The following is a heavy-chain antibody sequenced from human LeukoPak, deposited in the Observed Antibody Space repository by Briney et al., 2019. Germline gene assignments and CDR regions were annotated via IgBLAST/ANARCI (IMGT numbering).Heavy chain of an antibody. CDR2: ISGSGGST. Sequence: PGGSLRLSCAASGFTFSSYAMSWVRQAPGKGLEWVSAISGSGGSTYYADSVKGRFTISRDNSKNTLYLQMNSLRAEDTAVYYCAKTQYYDILTPYSSPRPHWFDPWGQGTLVTVSS. CDR1: GFTFSSYA. V-gene: IGHV3-23*01. D-gene: IGHD3-9*01. CDR3: AKTQYYDILTPYSSPRPHWFDP. J-gene: IGHJ5*02.